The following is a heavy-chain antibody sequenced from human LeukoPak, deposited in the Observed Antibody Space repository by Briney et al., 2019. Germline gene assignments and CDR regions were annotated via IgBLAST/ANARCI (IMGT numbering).Heavy chain of an antibody. Sequence: GGSLRLSCAASGFTFSSYSMNWVRQAPGKGLEWVSSISSSSSYIYYADSVKGRFTISRDNSKNSLYLQMNSLRAEDTALYYCASKRGYSYGPGGYYYMDVWGKGTTVTVSS. CDR2: ISSSSSYI. CDR1: GFTFSSYS. V-gene: IGHV3-21*04. D-gene: IGHD5-18*01. CDR3: ASKRGYSYGPGGYYYMDV. J-gene: IGHJ6*03.